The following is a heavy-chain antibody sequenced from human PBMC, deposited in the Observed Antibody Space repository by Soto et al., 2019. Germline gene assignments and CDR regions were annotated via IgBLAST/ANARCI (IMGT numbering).Heavy chain of an antibody. J-gene: IGHJ4*02. Sequence: EVQLLESGGGLIQPGGSLRLSCAASGFTFSSYAMSWVRQVPGKGLEWVSGISGTGNSTYYADSVKGRFFISSDSSKNTVYLQMNSLRAEDTAIYYCAKDAGQQGGFDYWGQGARLTVSS. D-gene: IGHD1-1*01. CDR3: AKDAGQQGGFDY. CDR1: GFTFSSYA. V-gene: IGHV3-23*01. CDR2: ISGTGNST.